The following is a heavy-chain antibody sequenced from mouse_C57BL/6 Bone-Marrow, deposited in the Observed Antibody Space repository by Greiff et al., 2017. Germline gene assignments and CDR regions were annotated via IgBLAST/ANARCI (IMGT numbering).Heavy chain of an antibody. Sequence: VPLQQSGPELVKPGASVKMSCKASGYTFTDYNMHWVKQSHGKSLEWIGYINPNNGGTSYNQKFKGKATLTVNQSSSTAYMELRSLTSEDSAVYYCARGQGAMDYWGQGTSVTVSS. CDR1: GYTFTDYN. V-gene: IGHV1-22*01. J-gene: IGHJ4*01. CDR3: ARGQGAMDY. CDR2: INPNNGGT. D-gene: IGHD3-2*02.